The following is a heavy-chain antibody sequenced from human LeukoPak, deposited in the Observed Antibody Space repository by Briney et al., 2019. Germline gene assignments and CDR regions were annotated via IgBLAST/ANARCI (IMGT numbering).Heavy chain of an antibody. V-gene: IGHV3-30*18. J-gene: IGHJ4*02. CDR3: AKWSGNRPLYYFDY. CDR1: GFSFGSYW. D-gene: IGHD3-3*01. Sequence: GGSLRLSCVASGFSFGSYWMAWVRQASGKGLEWVAAISSSDGNSKYYADSVKGRFTISRDNSKNTVYLQMNSLRADDTAVYYCAKWSGNRPLYYFDYWGQGTLVTVSS. CDR2: ISSSDGNSK.